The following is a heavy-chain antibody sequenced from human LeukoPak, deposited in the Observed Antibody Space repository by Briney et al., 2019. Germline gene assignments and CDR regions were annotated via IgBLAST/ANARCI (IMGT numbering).Heavy chain of an antibody. J-gene: IGHJ4*02. Sequence: HPGGSLRLSCAASGFTFSGDDMHWVRHATGKGLEWVSGIGTAGDTYYSGSVQGRFTISRDNARNSLYLQMNSLRAGDTAVYYCARSRLYGSGSYHDYWGQGTLVTASS. CDR3: ARSRLYGSGSYHDY. V-gene: IGHV3-13*01. CDR2: IGTAGDT. D-gene: IGHD3-10*01. CDR1: GFTFSGDD.